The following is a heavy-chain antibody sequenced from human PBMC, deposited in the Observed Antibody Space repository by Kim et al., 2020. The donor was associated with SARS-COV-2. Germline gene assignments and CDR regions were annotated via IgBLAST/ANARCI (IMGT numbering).Heavy chain of an antibody. V-gene: IGHV4-31*03. CDR3: ARARRITIFGVAPYFAY. Sequence: SETLSLTCTVSGGSISSGGYYWSWIRQHPGKGLEWIGYIYYSGSTYYNPSLKSRVTISVDTSKNQFSLKLSSVTAADTAVYYCARARRITIFGVAPYFAYWGQGTLAT. CDR1: GGSISSGGYY. J-gene: IGHJ4*02. CDR2: IYYSGST. D-gene: IGHD3-3*01.